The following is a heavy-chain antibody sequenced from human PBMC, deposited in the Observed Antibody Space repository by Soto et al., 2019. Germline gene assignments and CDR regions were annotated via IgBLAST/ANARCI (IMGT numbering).Heavy chain of an antibody. CDR2: ISWNSGSI. CDR1: GFTFDDYA. Sequence: GGSLRLSCAASGFTFDDYAMHWVRQAPGKGLEWVSGISWNSGSIGYADSVKGRFTISRDNAKNSLYMQMNSLRAEDTALYYCAPDTASTGWYYDYWGQGTLVTVSS. D-gene: IGHD6-19*01. J-gene: IGHJ4*02. V-gene: IGHV3-9*01. CDR3: APDTASTGWYYDY.